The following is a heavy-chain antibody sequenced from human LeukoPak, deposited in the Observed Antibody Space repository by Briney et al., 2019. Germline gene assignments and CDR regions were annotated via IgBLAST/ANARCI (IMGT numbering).Heavy chain of an antibody. D-gene: IGHD3-22*01. J-gene: IGHJ4*02. CDR2: ISTRSSYI. CDR3: ARGNSDRRTFDY. CDR1: GFTFSTYD. Sequence: GGSLRLSCAASGFTFSTYDMNWVRQPPGRGLEWVSSISTRSSYIYHADSVKGRFTIPRDNAKNSLYLQMNSLRAEDTAVYYCARGNSDRRTFDYWGQGTLVTVSS. V-gene: IGHV3-21*01.